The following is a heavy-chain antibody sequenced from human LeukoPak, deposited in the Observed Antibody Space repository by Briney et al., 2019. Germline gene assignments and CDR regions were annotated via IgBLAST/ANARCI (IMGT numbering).Heavy chain of an antibody. V-gene: IGHV1-2*04. D-gene: IGHD6-19*01. CDR3: ATGIAVAGLSFDY. CDR2: INPNSGGT. CDR1: GYTFTGYY. J-gene: IGHJ4*02. Sequence: ASVKVSCKASGYTFTGYYMHWVRQAPGQGLEWMGWINPNSGGTNYAQKFQGWVTMTRDTSISTAYVELSRLRSDDTAVYYCATGIAVAGLSFDYWGQGTLVTVSS.